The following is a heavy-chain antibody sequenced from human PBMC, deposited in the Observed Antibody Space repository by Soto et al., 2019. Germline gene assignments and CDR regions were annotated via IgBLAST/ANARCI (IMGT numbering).Heavy chain of an antibody. CDR1: GYTFTSYG. CDR2: ISAYNGNT. V-gene: IGHV1-18*01. D-gene: IGHD6-13*01. CDR3: ARERSIAAAGEEFFDY. J-gene: IGHJ4*02. Sequence: ASVKVSCKASGYTFTSYGISWVRQAPGQGLEWMGWISAYNGNTNYAQKLQGRVTMTTDTSTSTAYMELSSLRSDDTAVYYCARERSIAAAGEEFFDYWGQGTLVTVSS.